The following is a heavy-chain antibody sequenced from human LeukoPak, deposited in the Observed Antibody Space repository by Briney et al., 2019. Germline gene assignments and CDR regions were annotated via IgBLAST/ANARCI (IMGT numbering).Heavy chain of an antibody. J-gene: IGHJ5*01. Sequence: PGGSLRLSCAASAFIFSDYYMIWIRQAPGKGLEWISYISNNGRTMYYADSVKGRFTISRDNAKNSLYLQMNSLRAEDTAVYYCARGAAAGIVGWLDPWGQGTLVTVSS. D-gene: IGHD6-13*01. V-gene: IGHV3-11*04. CDR2: ISNNGRTM. CDR3: ARGAAAGIVGWLDP. CDR1: AFIFSDYY.